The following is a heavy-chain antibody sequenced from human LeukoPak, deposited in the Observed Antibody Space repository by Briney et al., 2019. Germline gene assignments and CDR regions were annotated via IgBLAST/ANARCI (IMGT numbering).Heavy chain of an antibody. J-gene: IGHJ5*02. V-gene: IGHV1-69*06. CDR1: GGTFSKYA. Sequence: SVKVSCKASGGTFSKYAIIWVRQAPGQGLEWMGGIIPIFGTTNYAQRFQGRVTITADKFTSTTYMELSSLRSEDTARYYCARGDSNGWSPWGQGTLVTVSS. CDR3: ARGDSNGWSP. CDR2: IIPIFGTT. D-gene: IGHD6-19*01.